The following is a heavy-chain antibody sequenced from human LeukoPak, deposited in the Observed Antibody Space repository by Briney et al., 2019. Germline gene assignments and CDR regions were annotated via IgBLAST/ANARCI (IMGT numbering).Heavy chain of an antibody. Sequence: ASVKVSCKASGYTFTGYYMHWVRQAPGQGPEWMGWINPNSGGTNYAQKFQGRVTMTRDTSISTAYMELSRLRSDDTAVYYCARADCSGGSCSPDYWGQGTLVTVSS. CDR1: GYTFTGYY. V-gene: IGHV1-2*02. D-gene: IGHD2-15*01. CDR2: INPNSGGT. J-gene: IGHJ4*02. CDR3: ARADCSGGSCSPDY.